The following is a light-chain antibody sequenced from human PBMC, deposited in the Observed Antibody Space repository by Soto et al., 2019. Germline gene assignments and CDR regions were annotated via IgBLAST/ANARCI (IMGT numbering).Light chain of an antibody. CDR2: DAS. Sequence: DIQMTQSPSSLSASVGDRVTITCQASKDISNYLNWYQQKPGKAPKLLIYDASNLETGVPSRFSGSGSWTDFTFTISSLQPEDIATYYCQQYDNLPPETLTFGGGTKVEIK. V-gene: IGKV1-33*01. CDR3: QQYDNLPPETLT. J-gene: IGKJ4*01. CDR1: KDISNY.